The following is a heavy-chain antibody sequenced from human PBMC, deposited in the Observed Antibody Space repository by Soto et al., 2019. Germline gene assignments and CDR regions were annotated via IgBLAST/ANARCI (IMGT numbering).Heavy chain of an antibody. J-gene: IGHJ4*02. Sequence: QVQLQESGPGLVKPSQTLSLTCTVSGGSISSDNHYWSWIRQHPGKGLEWIGYIYYSGTTYYNSSLKSRXXTXVXXSKNQFSLTLSSVTAADTAIYYCARVGYGDYKFDYWGQGTLVTVSS. CDR2: IYYSGTT. CDR3: ARVGYGDYKFDY. D-gene: IGHD4-17*01. V-gene: IGHV4-31*03. CDR1: GGSISSDNHY.